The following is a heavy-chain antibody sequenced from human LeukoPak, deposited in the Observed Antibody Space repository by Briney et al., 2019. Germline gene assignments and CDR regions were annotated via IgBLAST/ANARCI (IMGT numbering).Heavy chain of an antibody. Sequence: GGSLRLSCAASGFTFSSYSMNWVRQAPGKGLEWVSSISSSSSYIYYADSVKGRFTISRDNAKNSLYLQMNSLRAEDTAVYYCARDDSTGVYYYMDVWGKGTTVTVSS. CDR1: GFTFSSYS. D-gene: IGHD1-1*01. CDR2: ISSSSSYI. V-gene: IGHV3-21*01. J-gene: IGHJ6*03. CDR3: ARDDSTGVYYYMDV.